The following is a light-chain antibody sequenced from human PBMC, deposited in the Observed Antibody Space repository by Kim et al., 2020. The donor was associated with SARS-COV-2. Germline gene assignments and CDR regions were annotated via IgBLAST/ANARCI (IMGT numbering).Light chain of an antibody. J-gene: IGKJ1*01. CDR1: QSVLYSSSNQNY. CDR2: WAS. V-gene: IGKV4-1*01. CDR3: QQYYATPWT. Sequence: DIVMTQSPDSLAVSLGERATINCKSSQSVLYSSSNQNYLAWYQQKPRQPPKLLIYWASTRESGVPDRFSGSASGTDFTLTITNLQAEDVAVYYCQQYYATPWTFGQGTKVDIK.